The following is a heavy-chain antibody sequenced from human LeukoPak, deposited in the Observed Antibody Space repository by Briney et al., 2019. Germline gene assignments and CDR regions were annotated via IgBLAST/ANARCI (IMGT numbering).Heavy chain of an antibody. CDR1: GFTVSSNY. CDR2: IYSGDST. J-gene: IGHJ4*02. CDR3: ARDLMVRGARGFDY. D-gene: IGHD3-10*01. V-gene: IGHV3-53*01. Sequence: GGSLRLSCAASGFTVSSNYISWVRQAPGKGLEWVSVIYSGDSTYYADSVKGRFTISRDNSKNTLYLQMNSLRAEDTAVYYCARDLMVRGARGFDYWGQGTLVTVSS.